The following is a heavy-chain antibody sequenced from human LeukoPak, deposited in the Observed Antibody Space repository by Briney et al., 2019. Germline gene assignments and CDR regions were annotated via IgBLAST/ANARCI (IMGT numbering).Heavy chain of an antibody. J-gene: IGHJ4*02. CDR1: GGSTSSTNYY. CDR3: ARVGGYYSGSGSYYNTPFDC. D-gene: IGHD3-10*01. CDR2: IYYSGTT. V-gene: IGHV4-39*07. Sequence: SETLSLTCTVSGGSTSSTNYYWGWIRQPPEKGLEWIANIYYSGTTYYNPSLKSRVTISIDTSKNQFSLKLNSVTAADTAVYYCARVGGYYSGSGSYYNTPFDCWGQGTLVTVSS.